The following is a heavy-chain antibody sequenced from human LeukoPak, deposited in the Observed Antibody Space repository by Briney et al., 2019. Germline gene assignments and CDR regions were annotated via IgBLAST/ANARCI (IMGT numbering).Heavy chain of an antibody. CDR2: ISGSGGST. D-gene: IGHD1-7*01. Sequence: GGSLRLSCAASGFTFSSYAMSWVRQAPGKGLEWVSAISGSGGSTYYADSVKGRFTISRDNSKNTLYLQMYSLRAEDTAVYYCAKSGTTNFYYYMDVWGKGTTVTISS. V-gene: IGHV3-23*01. CDR3: AKSGTTNFYYYMDV. CDR1: GFTFSSYA. J-gene: IGHJ6*03.